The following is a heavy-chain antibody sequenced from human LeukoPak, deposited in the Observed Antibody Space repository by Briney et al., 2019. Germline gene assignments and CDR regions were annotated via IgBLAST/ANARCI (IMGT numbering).Heavy chain of an antibody. CDR2: ISGSGGST. CDR3: AKDFYYYDSTGAFDI. J-gene: IGHJ3*02. D-gene: IGHD3-22*01. CDR1: GFTFSSYA. V-gene: IGHV3-23*01. Sequence: GGSLRLSCAASGFTFSSYAMSWVRQAPGKGLEWVSVISGSGGSTYYADSVKGRFTISRDNAKNSLYLQMNSLRAEDMALYYCAKDFYYYDSTGAFDIWGQGTMVTVSS.